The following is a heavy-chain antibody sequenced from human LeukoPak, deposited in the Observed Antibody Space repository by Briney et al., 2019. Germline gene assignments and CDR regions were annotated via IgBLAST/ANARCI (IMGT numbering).Heavy chain of an antibody. CDR3: ARVFTLYGSGSCDY. Sequence: PGGSLRLSCAASGFTFGSYWMSWVRQAPGKGLEWVANIKQDGSLQYYVDSAKGRFTISRDNAKNSLYLEMNSLRAEDTAVYYCARVFTLYGSGSCDYWGQGTLVTVSS. CDR1: GFTFGSYW. CDR2: IKQDGSLQ. D-gene: IGHD3-10*01. J-gene: IGHJ4*02. V-gene: IGHV3-7*01.